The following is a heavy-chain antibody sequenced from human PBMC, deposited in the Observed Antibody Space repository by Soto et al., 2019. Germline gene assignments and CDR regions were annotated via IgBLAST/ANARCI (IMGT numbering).Heavy chain of an antibody. D-gene: IGHD3-9*01. CDR2: INHSGST. CDR1: GGSFRGYY. V-gene: IGHV4-34*09. CDR3: VRDMGYDILTGYYKAFHI. J-gene: IGHJ3*02. Sequence: SETLSLTCAVYGGSFRGYYWSWIRQPPGKGLEWIGEINHSGSTYYNPSLKSRVTISVDTSKNQFSLKLSSVTAADTAVYYCVRDMGYDILTGYYKAFHIWGQGTLVT.